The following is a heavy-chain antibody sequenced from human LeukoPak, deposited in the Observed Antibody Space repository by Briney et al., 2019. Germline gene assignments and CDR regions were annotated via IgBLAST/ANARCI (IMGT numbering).Heavy chain of an antibody. D-gene: IGHD3-22*01. CDR1: GFTFSSYS. Sequence: GGSLRLSCAASGFTFSSYSMNWVRQAPGKGLEWVSSISSSSSYIYYADSVKGRFTISRDNAKNSLYLQMNSLRAEDTAVYYCARPSYYYDSSGYYLPTRSYWYFDLWGRGTLVTVSS. CDR3: ARPSYYYDSSGYYLPTRSYWYFDL. CDR2: ISSSSSYI. J-gene: IGHJ2*01. V-gene: IGHV3-21*01.